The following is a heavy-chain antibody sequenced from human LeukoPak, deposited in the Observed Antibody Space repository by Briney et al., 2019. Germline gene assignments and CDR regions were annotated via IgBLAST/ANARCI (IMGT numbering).Heavy chain of an antibody. D-gene: IGHD2-2*02. CDR2: IRSKAYGGTT. CDR3: TRDYCSSTSCYTPADY. CDR1: GFTFGDYA. J-gene: IGHJ4*02. V-gene: IGHV3-49*04. Sequence: PGGSLRLSCTASGFTFGDYAMSWVRQAPGKGLEWVGFIRSKAYGGTTEYAASVKGRFTISRDDSKSIAYLQMNSLKTEDTAVYYCTRDYCSSTSCYTPADYWGQGTLVTVSS.